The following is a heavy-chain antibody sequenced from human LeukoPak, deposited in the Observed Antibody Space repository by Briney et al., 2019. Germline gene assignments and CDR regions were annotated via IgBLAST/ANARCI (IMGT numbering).Heavy chain of an antibody. CDR2: INQDGGDK. CDR3: ARDSPPRYYGMDV. CDR1: GFTFSSYW. Sequence: GGSLRLSCAASGFTFSSYWMTWVRQAPGKGLEWVANINQDGGDKYYVDSVKGRFTISRDNAKNSLYLQMNSLRAEDTAVYYCARDSPPRYYGMDVWGQGTTVTVSS. V-gene: IGHV3-7*01. J-gene: IGHJ6*02.